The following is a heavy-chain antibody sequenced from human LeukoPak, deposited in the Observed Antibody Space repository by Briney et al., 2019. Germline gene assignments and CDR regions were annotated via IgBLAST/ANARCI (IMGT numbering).Heavy chain of an antibody. CDR2: ISYDGSNK. J-gene: IGHJ6*02. CDR3: AKASIYVYYGMDV. V-gene: IGHV3-30*18. Sequence: GGSLRLSCAASRFTFSSYGMHWVRQAPGKGLEWVAVISYDGSNKYYADAVKGRFTISRDNSKNTLNLQMNSLRVEDTAVYYCAKASIYVYYGMDVWGQGTTVTVSS. CDR1: RFTFSSYG. D-gene: IGHD3-16*02.